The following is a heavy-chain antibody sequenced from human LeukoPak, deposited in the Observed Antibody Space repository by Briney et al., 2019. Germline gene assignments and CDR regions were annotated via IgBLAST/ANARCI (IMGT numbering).Heavy chain of an antibody. Sequence: PGRSLRLSCAASGFTFSSYAMHWVRQAPGKGLEWVAVISYDGSKKYYADSVKGRFTISRDNSKNTLYLQMNSLRAEDTAVYYCARDNYYDSSGYLEYWGQGALVIVSS. CDR1: GFTFSSYA. J-gene: IGHJ4*02. CDR2: ISYDGSKK. CDR3: ARDNYYDSSGYLEY. D-gene: IGHD3-22*01. V-gene: IGHV3-30-3*01.